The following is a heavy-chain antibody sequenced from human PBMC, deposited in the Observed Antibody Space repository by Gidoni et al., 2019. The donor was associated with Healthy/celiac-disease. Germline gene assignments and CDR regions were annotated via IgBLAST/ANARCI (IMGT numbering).Heavy chain of an antibody. CDR1: GGTFSSYT. D-gene: IGHD3-10*01. V-gene: IGHV1-69*08. CDR3: ARDPDYYGSGSYLPLDYYYGMDV. J-gene: IGHJ6*02. Sequence: QVQLVQSGAEVKKPGSSVKVSCKASGGTFSSYTISWVRQAPGQGLEWMGRIIPILGIANDAQKFQDRVTITADKSTSTAYMELSSLRSEDTAVYYCARDPDYYGSGSYLPLDYYYGMDVWGQGTTVTVSS. CDR2: IIPILGIA.